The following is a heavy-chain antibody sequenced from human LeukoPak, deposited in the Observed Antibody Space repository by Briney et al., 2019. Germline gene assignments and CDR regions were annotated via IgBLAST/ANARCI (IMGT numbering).Heavy chain of an antibody. Sequence: PSETLSLTCTVSGASVSSYYWSWIRQPPGKGLEWIGYIYYSGTTNYNPSLKSRVTISVDTSKNQFSLKLSSVTAADTAVYYCARRAARPGFDYWGQGTLVTVSS. CDR1: GASVSSYY. V-gene: IGHV4-59*02. J-gene: IGHJ4*02. CDR2: IYYSGTT. D-gene: IGHD6-6*01. CDR3: ARRAARPGFDY.